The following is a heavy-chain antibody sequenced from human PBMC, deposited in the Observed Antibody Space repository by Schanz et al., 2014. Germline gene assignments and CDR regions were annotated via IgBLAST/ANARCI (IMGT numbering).Heavy chain of an antibody. V-gene: IGHV3-30*18. J-gene: IGHJ4*02. D-gene: IGHD3-10*01. CDR2: TSTDGTKT. CDR3: AKDRRDNYGSGTFYFEP. Sequence: AQLLESGGNLVQPGGSLRLSCAASGFTFSSSWMHWVRQAPGQGLEKVAVTSTDGTKTYYAASVRGRFTISRDTSKNTLYLQMSSLRAEDTALYFCAKDRRDNYGSGTFYFEPWGQGTLVTVSS. CDR1: GFTFSSSW.